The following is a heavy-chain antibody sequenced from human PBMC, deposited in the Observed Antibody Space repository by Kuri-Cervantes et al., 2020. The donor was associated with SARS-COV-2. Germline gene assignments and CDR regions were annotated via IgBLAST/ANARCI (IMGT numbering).Heavy chain of an antibody. CDR2: INPNSGGT. Sequence: ASVKVSCKASGYTFTGYYMHWVRQAPGQGLEWMGWINPNSGGTNYAQKFQGWVTMTRDTSISTAYMELSRLRSDDTAVYYCARASIDYSNYFGWSDPWGQGTLVTVSS. D-gene: IGHD4-11*01. J-gene: IGHJ5*02. V-gene: IGHV1-2*04. CDR3: ARASIDYSNYFGWSDP. CDR1: GYTFTGYY.